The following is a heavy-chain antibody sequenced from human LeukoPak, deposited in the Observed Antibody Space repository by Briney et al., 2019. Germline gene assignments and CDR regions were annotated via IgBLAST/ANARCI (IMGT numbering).Heavy chain of an antibody. V-gene: IGHV3-23*01. CDR1: GFSFSSYA. CDR3: AKADYGDYEGICFDY. J-gene: IGHJ4*02. D-gene: IGHD4-17*01. CDR2: ISGSGGST. Sequence: GGSLRLSCAASGFSFSSYAMSWVRQAPGKGLEWVSAISGSGGSTYYADSVKGRFTISRDNSKNTLYLQMNSLRAEDTAVYYCAKADYGDYEGICFDYWGQGTLVTVSS.